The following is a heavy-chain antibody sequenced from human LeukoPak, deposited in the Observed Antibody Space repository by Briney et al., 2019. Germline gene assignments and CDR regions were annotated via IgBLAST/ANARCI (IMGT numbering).Heavy chain of an antibody. D-gene: IGHD3-22*01. Sequence: SETLSLTCTVSGGSISSYYWSWIRQPAGKGLEWIGRIYTSGSTNYNPSLKSRVTMSVDTSKNQFSLKLSSVTAADTAVYYCARAGYDSSGYYYRFDYWGQGTLVTVSS. CDR1: GGSISSYY. CDR2: IYTSGST. J-gene: IGHJ4*02. V-gene: IGHV4-4*07. CDR3: ARAGYDSSGYYYRFDY.